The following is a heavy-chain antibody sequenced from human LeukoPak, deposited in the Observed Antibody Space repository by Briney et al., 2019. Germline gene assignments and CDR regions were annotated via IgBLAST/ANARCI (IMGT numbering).Heavy chain of an antibody. CDR3: ARANALYCSSTSCLFDY. Sequence: GASVGVSCKASGYTFTDYYIHWVRQAPGQGLEWMAWINPNSGGTYYAQNFHDRITLTRDTSISTAYMELSRLRSDDTAIYYCARANALYCSSTSCLFDYWGQGTLVTVSS. CDR1: GYTFTDYY. J-gene: IGHJ4*02. V-gene: IGHV1-2*02. D-gene: IGHD2-2*01. CDR2: INPNSGGT.